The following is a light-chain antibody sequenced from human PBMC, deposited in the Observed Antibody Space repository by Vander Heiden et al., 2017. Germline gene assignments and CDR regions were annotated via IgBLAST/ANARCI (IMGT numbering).Light chain of an antibody. J-gene: IGKJ3*01. CDR3: QQYGTSRLT. V-gene: IGKV3-20*01. CDR1: QSVSSAY. CDR2: GAS. Sequence: DIVLTQSPGTLSLSLGERATLSCRASQSVSSAYLAWYQQKPGQAPRLLIYGASSRATGIPDRFSGSGSGTDFTLTISRLEPEDVAVYYCQQYGTSRLTFGPGTKVDIK.